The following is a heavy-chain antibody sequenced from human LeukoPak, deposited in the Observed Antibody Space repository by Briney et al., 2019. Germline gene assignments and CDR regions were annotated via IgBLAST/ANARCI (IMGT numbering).Heavy chain of an antibody. J-gene: IGHJ6*03. V-gene: IGHV4-39*01. CDR2: IYYTGST. CDR3: ARPHYGGNYGYYYYYMDV. Sequence: PSETLSLTCTVSGGSISSSSYYWGWIRQPPGKGVEFIGNIYYTGSTYYNPSLKSRVTISVDTSKNQFSLKLSSVTAADTAVYYCARPHYGGNYGYYYYYMDVWGKGTTVTISS. D-gene: IGHD4-23*01. CDR1: GGSISSSSYY.